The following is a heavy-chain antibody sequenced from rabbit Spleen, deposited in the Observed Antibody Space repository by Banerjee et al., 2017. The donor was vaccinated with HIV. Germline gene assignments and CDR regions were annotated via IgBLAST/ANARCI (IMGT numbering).Heavy chain of an antibody. V-gene: IGHV1S45*01. CDR2: IYAGSSDNS. CDR1: GFSFSSSYW. Sequence: QEQLEESGGGLVKPEGSLTLTCTASGFSFSSSYWICWVRQAPGKGLEWIACIYAGSSDNSYYASWAKGRFTISKTSSTTVTLQMTSLTAADTATYFCARSYGDNGYALWGPGTLVTVS. D-gene: IGHD6-1*01. J-gene: IGHJ4*01. CDR3: ARSYGDNGYAL.